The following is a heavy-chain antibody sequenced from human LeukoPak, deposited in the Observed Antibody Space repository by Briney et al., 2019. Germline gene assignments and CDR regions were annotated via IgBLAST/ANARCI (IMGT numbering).Heavy chain of an antibody. V-gene: IGHV5-51*01. CDR3: ARVGYYGSGSLYYYGMDV. J-gene: IGHJ6*02. CDR2: IYPGDSDT. Sequence: GESLQISCKGSGYSFTSYWIGWVRRMPGRGLEWMGIIYPGDSDTRYSPSFQGQVTISADKSISTAYLQWSSLKASDTAMYYCARVGYYGSGSLYYYGMDVWGQGTTVTVSS. CDR1: GYSFTSYW. D-gene: IGHD3-10*01.